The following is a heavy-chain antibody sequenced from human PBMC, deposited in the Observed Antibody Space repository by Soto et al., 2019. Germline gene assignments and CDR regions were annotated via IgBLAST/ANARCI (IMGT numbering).Heavy chain of an antibody. D-gene: IGHD6-19*01. CDR2: TSHRGST. V-gene: IGHV4-4*02. J-gene: IGHJ5*02. CDR3: ARDGHSSGWS. CDR1: GGSISSSDW. Sequence: QVQLQESGPGLVKPSGTLSLTCAVSGGSISSSDWWSWVRQPPGKGLQWIGETSHRGSTTYNPSLKSRVPLSVDKSKNQFSLKLSSVTAADTAVYYCARDGHSSGWSWGRGTLVTVSS.